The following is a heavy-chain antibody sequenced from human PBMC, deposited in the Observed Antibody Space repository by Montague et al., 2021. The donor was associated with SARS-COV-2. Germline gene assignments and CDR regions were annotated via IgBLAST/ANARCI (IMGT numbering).Heavy chain of an antibody. CDR3: ARDFAMVTHTARMDV. CDR1: GFSFSDYD. D-gene: IGHD4/OR15-4a*01. Sequence: SLRLSCAASGFSFSDYDMHWVRQAPGKGLEWLAYIRNNGSNKNYADSVKGRFTISRDNSKNTLYLQMNSLRAEDTAVYYCARDFAMVTHTARMDVWGQGTLVTVSS. J-gene: IGHJ6*02. V-gene: IGHV3-33*08. CDR2: IRNNGSNK.